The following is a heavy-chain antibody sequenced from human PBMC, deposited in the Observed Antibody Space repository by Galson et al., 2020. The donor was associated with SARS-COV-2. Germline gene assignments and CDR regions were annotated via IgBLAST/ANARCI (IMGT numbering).Heavy chain of an antibody. CDR3: AGQTGDLGNVDC. V-gene: IGHV4-39*01. J-gene: IGHJ4*02. CDR2: ISYTGAT. CDR1: GVSISSANYY. D-gene: IGHD4-17*01. Sequence: SETLSLTCTVSGVSISSANYYWGRIRPSPGQGLESLGSISYTGATYYNPSLKRRVTISRDTSKNQFSLKLSSVTAADRGVYYCAGQTGDLGNVDCWGQGTLVTVSS.